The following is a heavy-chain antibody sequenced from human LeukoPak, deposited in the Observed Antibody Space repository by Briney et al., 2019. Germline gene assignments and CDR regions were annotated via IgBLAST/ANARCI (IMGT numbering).Heavy chain of an antibody. CDR3: AKDPWIQLWYGSDAFDI. CDR1: GFTFSSYA. V-gene: IGHV3-23*01. D-gene: IGHD5-18*01. Sequence: PGGSLRLSCAASGFTFSSYAMSWVRQAPGKGLEWVSAISGSGGSTYYADSVKGRFTISRDNSKNTLYLQMNSLRAEDTAVYYCAKDPWIQLWYGSDAFDIWGQGTMVTVSS. CDR2: ISGSGGST. J-gene: IGHJ3*02.